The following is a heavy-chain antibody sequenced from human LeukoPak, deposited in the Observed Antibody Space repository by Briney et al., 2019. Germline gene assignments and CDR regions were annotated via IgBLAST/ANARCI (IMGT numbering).Heavy chain of an antibody. CDR3: AREEPHSGYDPGFDY. Sequence: SETLSLTCTVSGGSISSYYWSWIRQPPAKGLEWIGYIYYSGSTNYNPSLKSRVTISVDTSKNQFSLKLSSVTAADTAVYYCAREEPHSGYDPGFDYWGQGTLVSVSS. V-gene: IGHV4-59*12. CDR2: IYYSGST. D-gene: IGHD5-12*01. J-gene: IGHJ4*02. CDR1: GGSISSYY.